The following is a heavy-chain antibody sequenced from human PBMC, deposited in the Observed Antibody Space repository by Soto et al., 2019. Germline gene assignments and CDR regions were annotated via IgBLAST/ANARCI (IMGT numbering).Heavy chain of an antibody. D-gene: IGHD4-17*01. J-gene: IGHJ3*02. Sequence: QVQLVQSGAEVTKPGASVKVSCKASGYTFTSYYMHWVRQAPGQGLEWMGIINPSGGSTSYAQKFQGRVTMTRDTSTSTVYMELSSLRSEDTAVYYCARAGAGGYGDPHDAFDIWGQGTMVTVSS. V-gene: IGHV1-46*03. CDR2: INPSGGST. CDR1: GYTFTSYY. CDR3: ARAGAGGYGDPHDAFDI.